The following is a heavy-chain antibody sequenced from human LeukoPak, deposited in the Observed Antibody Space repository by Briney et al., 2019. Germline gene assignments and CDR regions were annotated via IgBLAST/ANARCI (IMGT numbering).Heavy chain of an antibody. CDR3: AREDDNSGYYYFDY. J-gene: IGHJ4*02. D-gene: IGHD3-22*01. CDR1: GFSFSNYG. Sequence: GGSLRLSCSASGFSFSNYGMHWVRQAPGEGLEWVAVIWYDGSNTYYADSVKGRFTISRDNSKNTLYLQMNSLRAEDTAVYFCAREDDNSGYYYFDYWGQGTLVTVSS. CDR2: IWYDGSNT. V-gene: IGHV3-33*01.